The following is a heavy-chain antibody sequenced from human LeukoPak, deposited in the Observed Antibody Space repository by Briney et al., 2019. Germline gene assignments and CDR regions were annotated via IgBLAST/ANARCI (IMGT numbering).Heavy chain of an antibody. V-gene: IGHV3-7*01. CDR1: RFIFSTYW. CDR3: AISTRGDAFDI. Sequence: GGSLRLSCAASRFIFSTYWMTWVRQAPGKGLEWVANIRQDGSEKHYVDSVKGRFTISRDNAKNSLYLQMNSLRAEDTAVYYCAISTRGDAFDIWGQGTMVTVSS. D-gene: IGHD2/OR15-2a*01. CDR2: IRQDGSEK. J-gene: IGHJ3*02.